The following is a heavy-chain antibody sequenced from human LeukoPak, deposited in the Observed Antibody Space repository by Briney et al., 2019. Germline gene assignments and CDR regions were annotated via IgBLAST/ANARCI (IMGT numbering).Heavy chain of an antibody. D-gene: IGHD6-19*01. Sequence: PGGSLRLSCAASGFTFSSYTVSWVRQAPGKGLEWVSGITGTGGSTYYADSVKGRFTISRDNAKNSLYLQMNSLRAEDTAVYYCARVIAVAGNFGWFDPWGQGTLVTVSS. J-gene: IGHJ5*02. V-gene: IGHV3-23*01. CDR2: ITGTGGST. CDR1: GFTFSSYT. CDR3: ARVIAVAGNFGWFDP.